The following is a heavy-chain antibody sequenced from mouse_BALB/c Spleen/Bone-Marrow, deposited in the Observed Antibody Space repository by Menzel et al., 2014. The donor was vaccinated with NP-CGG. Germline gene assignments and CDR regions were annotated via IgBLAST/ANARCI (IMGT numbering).Heavy chain of an antibody. V-gene: IGHV1S56*01. J-gene: IGHJ3*01. CDR3: ATSGDRSGYGFAY. D-gene: IGHD3-2*01. CDR2: IYPGDGST. Sequence: QVQLQQSGPVLVKPGALVKISCKASGFTFRSYDINWVKQRPGQGLEWIGWIYPGDGSTKYNEKFKGKATLTVDKSSSKASMQLSSMPSDKSAVYFCATSGDRSGYGFAYWGQGTMVTVSA. CDR1: GFTFRSYD.